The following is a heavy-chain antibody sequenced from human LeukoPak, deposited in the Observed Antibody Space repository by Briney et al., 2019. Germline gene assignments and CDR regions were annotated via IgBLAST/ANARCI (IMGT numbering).Heavy chain of an antibody. CDR3: ARISSSRYYFDY. J-gene: IGHJ4*02. D-gene: IGHD6-13*01. Sequence: GGSLGSPGEALGFPFSSFGMTWFGQAPGKGLEGVANIKLDGSEKYYVDSVKGRFTISRDDAKNSVYLQINSLSAEDTAVYYCARISSSRYYFDYWGQGTLVTVSS. CDR1: GFPFSSFG. V-gene: IGHV3-7*01. CDR2: IKLDGSEK.